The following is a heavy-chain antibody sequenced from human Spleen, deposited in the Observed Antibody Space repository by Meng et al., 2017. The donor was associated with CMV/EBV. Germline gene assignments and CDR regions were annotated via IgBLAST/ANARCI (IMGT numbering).Heavy chain of an antibody. J-gene: IGHJ4*02. V-gene: IGHV3-21*01. CDR2: ISSSSSYI. D-gene: IGHD1-7*01. Sequence: GGSLRLSCVASGFTFSSRSMNWVRQAPGKGLEWVSSISSSSSYIYYADSVKGRFTISRDNAKDSLYLQLNSLRAEDTAVYYCASYDTGTGSFDYWGQGTLVTVSS. CDR3: ASYDTGTGSFDY. CDR1: GFTFSSRS.